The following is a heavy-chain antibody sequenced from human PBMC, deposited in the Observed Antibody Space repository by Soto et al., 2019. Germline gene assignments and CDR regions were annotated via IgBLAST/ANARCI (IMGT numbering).Heavy chain of an antibody. CDR3: AKDKGYDYIWGSYRY. Sequence: GGSLRLSCAASGFTFSSYAMSWVRQAPGKGLEWVSAISGSGGSTYYADSVKGRFTISRDNSKNTLYLQMNSLRAEDTAVYYCAKDKGYDYIWGSYRYWGQGTLVTVSS. V-gene: IGHV3-23*01. CDR2: ISGSGGST. J-gene: IGHJ4*02. D-gene: IGHD3-16*02. CDR1: GFTFSSYA.